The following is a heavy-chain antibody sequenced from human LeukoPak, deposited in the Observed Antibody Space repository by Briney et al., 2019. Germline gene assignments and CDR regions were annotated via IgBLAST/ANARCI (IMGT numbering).Heavy chain of an antibody. CDR2: IDYTGTT. D-gene: IGHD6-13*01. CDR1: GVSISSGSYY. V-gene: IGHV4-39*01. CDR3: ARRGQAAASKWAFDY. Sequence: PAETLSLTCTVSGVSISSGSYYWGWVRQPAGKGVEWIGGIDYTGTTYYNPSGKSRFSISVGTSKNQFSLKLSSVTAADTALYYCARRGQAAASKWAFDYWGQGTLVTVSS. J-gene: IGHJ4*02.